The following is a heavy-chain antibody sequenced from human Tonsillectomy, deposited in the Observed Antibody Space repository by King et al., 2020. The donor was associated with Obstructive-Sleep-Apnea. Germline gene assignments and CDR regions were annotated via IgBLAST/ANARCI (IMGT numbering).Heavy chain of an antibody. Sequence: DVQLVESGGGLVKPGGSLRLSCAASGFTFSSYSMNWVRQAPGKGLEWVSSISSSSSYIYYAESGKGRFTISRDNAKNSLYLQVNSLRADDTAVYYCARDYGTYCDYWGQGTLVTVSS. CDR1: GFTFSSYS. J-gene: IGHJ4*02. CDR3: ARDYGTYCDY. D-gene: IGHD4-17*01. V-gene: IGHV3-21*01. CDR2: ISSSSSYI.